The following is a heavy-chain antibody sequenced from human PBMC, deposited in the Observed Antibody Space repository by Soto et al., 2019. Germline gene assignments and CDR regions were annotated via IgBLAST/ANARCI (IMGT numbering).Heavy chain of an antibody. V-gene: IGHV3-48*01. CDR2: ISSSSSTI. CDR1: GFTFSSYS. Sequence: GGSLRLSCAASGFTFSSYSMNWVRQAPGKGLEWVSYISSSSSTIYYADSVKGRFTIPRDNAKNSLYLQMNSLRAEDTAVYYCARDGMYYEFFGVVIINDAFDIWGQGTMVTVSS. D-gene: IGHD3-3*01. CDR3: ARDGMYYEFFGVVIINDAFDI. J-gene: IGHJ3*02.